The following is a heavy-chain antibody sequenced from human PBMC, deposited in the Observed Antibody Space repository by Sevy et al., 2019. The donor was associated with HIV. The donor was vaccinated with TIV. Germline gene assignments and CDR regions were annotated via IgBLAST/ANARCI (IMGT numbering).Heavy chain of an antibody. Sequence: GGSLRLSCAASGFSFNTYNIHWVRQAPGKGLEWVSSISTNSRHIYYADSVQGRFTISRDNAKNSLYLQMNSLRAEDTAGYDCAGDRSCGGLPGALRYFDWLFDSWGQGTLVTVSS. J-gene: IGHJ4*02. D-gene: IGHD3-9*01. V-gene: IGHV3-21*01. CDR3: AGDRSCGGLPGALRYFDWLFDS. CDR2: ISTNSRHI. CDR1: GFSFNTYN.